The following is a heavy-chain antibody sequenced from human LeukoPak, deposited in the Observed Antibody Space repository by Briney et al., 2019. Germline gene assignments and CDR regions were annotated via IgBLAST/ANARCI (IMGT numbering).Heavy chain of an antibody. CDR2: LKEDGSVK. CDR3: ARDERSGYYIY. D-gene: IGHD3-22*01. V-gene: IGHV3-7*01. CDR1: GFTFDNYW. J-gene: IGHJ4*02. Sequence: GGSLRLSCEAPGFTFDNYWMTWVRQAPGRGLEWVANLKEDGSVKQHADSVRGRFTISRDNTKNLVFLQMSSLKAEDSAVYYCARDERSGYYIYWGQGILVTVSS.